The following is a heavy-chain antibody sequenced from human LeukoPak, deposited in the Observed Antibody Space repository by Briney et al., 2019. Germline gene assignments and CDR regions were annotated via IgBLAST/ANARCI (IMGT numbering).Heavy chain of an antibody. CDR2: ISGGGGST. V-gene: IGHV3-23*01. D-gene: IGHD3-10*02. CDR1: GFTFSSYA. Sequence: GGSLRPSCAASGFTFSSYAMSWVPQAPGKGREWVSAISGGGGSTYYADCVKGRVTISRDNSKNTLYLQMNSLRAEETAVYYCAKDRVMFRRRPQAVDYWGQGTLVTVSS. J-gene: IGHJ4*02. CDR3: AKDRVMFRRRPQAVDY.